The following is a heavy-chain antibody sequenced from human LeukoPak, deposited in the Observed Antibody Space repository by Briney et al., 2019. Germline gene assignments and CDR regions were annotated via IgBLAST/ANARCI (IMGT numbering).Heavy chain of an antibody. J-gene: IGHJ4*02. CDR2: ISIASSYI. D-gene: IGHD2-15*01. CDR3: ARKGYCSRGNCYRASESARTSPPDY. Sequence: RAGGSLRLSCAASGFTFSSYSMNWVRQAPGKGLEWVSSISIASSYIYYADSVKGRFTISRDNAKNSLYLQMNSLRAEDTAVYYCARKGYCSRGNCYRASESARTSPPDYWGQGTLVTVSS. CDR1: GFTFSSYS. V-gene: IGHV3-21*01.